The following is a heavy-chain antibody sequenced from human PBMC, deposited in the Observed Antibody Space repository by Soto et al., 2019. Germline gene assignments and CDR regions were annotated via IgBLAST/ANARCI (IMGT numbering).Heavy chain of an antibody. D-gene: IGHD5-12*01. CDR2: TNNDGSAT. CDR3: AREMATISLGAFDI. CDR1: GFGFSSYW. Sequence: GGSLRLSCAASGFGFSSYWMHWVRQAPGKWLVWVSRTNNDGSATTYADSVRGRFTSFRNNANNTPFLQMTSPGAEATAVYYCAREMATISLGAFDIWGEGXMVT. J-gene: IGHJ3*02. V-gene: IGHV3-74*01.